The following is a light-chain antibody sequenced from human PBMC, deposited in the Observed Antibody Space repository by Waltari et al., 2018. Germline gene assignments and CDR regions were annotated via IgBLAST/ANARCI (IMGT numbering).Light chain of an antibody. CDR3: QQYNNYPPT. J-gene: IGKJ5*01. CDR1: QDIGHY. Sequence: DIQMTQSPSSLSASVGDRVSITCRASQDIGHYLIWYQQKPGKDPRSLISGASNLLSGVPSRFSGGGSGTDFTLTITALQPDDFATYYCQQYNNYPPTFGQGTRLEIK. CDR2: GAS. V-gene: IGKV1-16*01.